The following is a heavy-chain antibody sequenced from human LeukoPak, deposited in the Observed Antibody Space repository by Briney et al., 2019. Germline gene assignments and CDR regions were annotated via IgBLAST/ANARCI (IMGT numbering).Heavy chain of an antibody. V-gene: IGHV1-3*01. CDR2: INAGNGNT. J-gene: IGHJ4*02. D-gene: IGHD6-19*01. CDR1: GYTFTSYA. CDR3: AREGQSSGWYLDYFDY. Sequence: GASVRVSCKASGYTFTSYAMHWVREAPGQRVEWMGWINAGNGNTKYSQKFQGRVTITRDTSASTAYMELSSLRSEDTAVYYCAREGQSSGWYLDYFDYWGQGTLVTVSS.